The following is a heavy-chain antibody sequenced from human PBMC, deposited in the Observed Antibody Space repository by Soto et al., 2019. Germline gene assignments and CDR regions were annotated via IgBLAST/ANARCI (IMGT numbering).Heavy chain of an antibody. CDR3: ARYSSGWYYFDY. D-gene: IGHD6-19*01. CDR2: ISAYNGNT. CDR1: GYTFTSYC. V-gene: IGHV1-18*04. J-gene: IGHJ4*02. Sequence: ASVKVSCKASGYTFTSYCISWVRQAPGQGLEWMGWISAYNGNTNYAQKLQGRVTMTTDTSTSTAYMELRSLRSDDPAVYYCARYSSGWYYFDYWGQGTLVTVSS.